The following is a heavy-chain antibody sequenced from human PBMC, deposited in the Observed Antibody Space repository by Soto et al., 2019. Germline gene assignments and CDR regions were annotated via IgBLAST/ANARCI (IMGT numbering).Heavy chain of an antibody. CDR1: GGSFSGYY. V-gene: IGHV4-34*01. CDR3: ARVDGYYYGMDV. J-gene: IGHJ6*02. CDR2: INHSGST. D-gene: IGHD2-2*03. Sequence: QVQLQQWGAGLLKPSETLSLTCAVYGGSFSGYYWSWIRQPPGKGLEWIGEINHSGSTNYNPSLKSRXXIXVXXSKNQFSLKLSSVTAADTAVYYCARVDGYYYGMDVWGQGTTVTVSS.